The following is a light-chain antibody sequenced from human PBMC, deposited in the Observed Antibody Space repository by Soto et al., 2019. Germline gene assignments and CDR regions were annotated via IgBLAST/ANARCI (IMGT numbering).Light chain of an antibody. CDR3: QQHINWPLT. CDR1: QTVSSS. V-gene: IGKV3-11*01. Sequence: EIVLTQSPATLSLSPGERATLSCRASQTVSSSLAWYQQKPGQAPRLLIYEVSNRATGIPARFSGSGSGADFTLTISSLEPGDFALYYCQQHINWPLTFGGGTQVDIK. J-gene: IGKJ4*01. CDR2: EVS.